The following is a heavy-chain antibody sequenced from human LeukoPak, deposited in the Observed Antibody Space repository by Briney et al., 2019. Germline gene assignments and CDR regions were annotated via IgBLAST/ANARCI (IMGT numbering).Heavy chain of an antibody. J-gene: IGHJ4*02. CDR2: TYYRSKWYS. CDR3: ARDVATTGWYTFDY. CDR1: GDSVSSINGA. D-gene: IGHD6-19*01. V-gene: IGHV6-1*01. Sequence: SQTLSVTCAISGDSVSSINGAWNWVRQSPSRGLEWLGRTYYRSKWYSDYAVPIQGRMSIKPDTSKNQFTLHLFSVTPDDTAVYYCARDVATTGWYTFDYWGQGTRVTVSS.